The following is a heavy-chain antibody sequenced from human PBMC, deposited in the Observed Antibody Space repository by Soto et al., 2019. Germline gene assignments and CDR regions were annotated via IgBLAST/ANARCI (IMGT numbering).Heavy chain of an antibody. CDR2: INHGGSA. D-gene: IGHD6-13*01. CDR3: ARYSSSWSKYVQH. CDR1: GGSLSGYY. J-gene: IGHJ1*01. V-gene: IGHV4-34*01. Sequence: SETLSLTCAVYGGSLSGYYWSWIRQTPGKRLEWIGDINHGGSANYNPSLKSRVTFSLDPSKNQFSLKLSSVIAADTAVYYCARYSSSWSKYVQHWGRGTLVTVSS.